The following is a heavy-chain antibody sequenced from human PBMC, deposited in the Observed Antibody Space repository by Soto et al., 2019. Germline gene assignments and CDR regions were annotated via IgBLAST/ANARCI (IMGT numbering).Heavy chain of an antibody. CDR3: AGFLTVVTPSSWFDP. CDR2: IYYSGST. CDR1: GGSISSYY. J-gene: IGHJ5*02. D-gene: IGHD2-21*02. Sequence: QVQLQESGPGLVKPSETLSLTCTVSGGSISSYYWSWIRQPPGKGLEWIGYIYYSGSTNYNPSLKSRVTISVDTSKNQFSLKLSSVTAADTAVYYCAGFLTVVTPSSWFDPWGQGTLVTVSS. V-gene: IGHV4-59*01.